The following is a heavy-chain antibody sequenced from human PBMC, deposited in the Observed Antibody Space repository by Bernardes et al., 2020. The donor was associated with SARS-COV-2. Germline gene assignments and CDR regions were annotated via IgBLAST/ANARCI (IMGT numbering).Heavy chain of an antibody. D-gene: IGHD3-3*01. Sequence: ASVKVSCKASGYTFTSYGISWVRQAPGQGLEWMGWISAYNGNTNYAQKLQGRVTMTTDTSTSTAYMELRSLRSDDTAVYYCARDRHYDFWSGYDYWGQGTLVTGSS. J-gene: IGHJ4*02. V-gene: IGHV1-18*04. CDR1: GYTFTSYG. CDR2: ISAYNGNT. CDR3: ARDRHYDFWSGYDY.